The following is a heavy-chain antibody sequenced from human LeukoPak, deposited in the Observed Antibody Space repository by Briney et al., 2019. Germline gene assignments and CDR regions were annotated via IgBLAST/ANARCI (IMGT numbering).Heavy chain of an antibody. CDR1: GFTVSSNS. D-gene: IGHD4/OR15-4a*01. V-gene: IGHV3-53*01. CDR2: IYSDNT. J-gene: IGHJ4*02. CDR3: ARRAGAYSHPYDY. Sequence: GGSLRLSCTVSGFTVSSNSMSWVRQAPGKGLEWVSFIYSDNTHYSDTVKGRFTISRDNSKNTRYLQMNSRRAEDTAVHYCARRAGAYSHPYDYWGQGTLVTVSS.